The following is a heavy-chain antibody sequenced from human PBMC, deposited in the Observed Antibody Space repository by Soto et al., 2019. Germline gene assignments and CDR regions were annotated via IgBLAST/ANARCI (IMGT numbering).Heavy chain of an antibody. Sequence: SETLSLSCIVSCLPGSSGSYHLSWFLTPPGKGLEWIGYIYYSGSTNYNPPLKSRVTISVDTSKNQFSLKLSYVTAADTAVYYCARVGIAVAGFFDYWGQGTLVTVS. V-gene: IGHV4-61*01. CDR1: CLPGSSGSYH. CDR2: IYYSGST. CDR3: ARVGIAVAGFFDY. J-gene: IGHJ4*02. D-gene: IGHD6-19*01.